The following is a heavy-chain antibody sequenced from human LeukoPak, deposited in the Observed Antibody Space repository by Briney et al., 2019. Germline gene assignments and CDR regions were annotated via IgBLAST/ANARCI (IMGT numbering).Heavy chain of an antibody. J-gene: IGHJ4*02. D-gene: IGHD7-27*01. Sequence: GGSLRLSCAASGFTFSSYAMHWVRQAPGKGLEWVAVISYDGSNKYYAGSVKGRFTISRDNSKNTLYLQMNSLRAEDTAVYYCASLKLGNPRDIDYWGQGTLVTVSS. V-gene: IGHV3-30-3*01. CDR3: ASLKLGNPRDIDY. CDR1: GFTFSSYA. CDR2: ISYDGSNK.